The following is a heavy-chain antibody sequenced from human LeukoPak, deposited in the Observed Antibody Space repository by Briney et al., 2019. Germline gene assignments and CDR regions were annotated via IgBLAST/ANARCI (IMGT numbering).Heavy chain of an antibody. CDR3: ARDDPVYYYGMDV. J-gene: IGHJ6*02. CDR2: IIPILGIA. V-gene: IGHV1-69*04. Sequence: SVKVSCKASGGTFSSYAISWVRQAPGQGLEWMGRIIPILGIANYAQKFQGRVTITADKSTSTAYVELSSLRSEDTAVYYCARDDPVYYYGMDVWGQGTTVTVSS. CDR1: GGTFSSYA.